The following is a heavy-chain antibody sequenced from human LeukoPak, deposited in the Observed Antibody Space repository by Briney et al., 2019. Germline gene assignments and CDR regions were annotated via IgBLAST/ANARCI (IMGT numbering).Heavy chain of an antibody. D-gene: IGHD3-10*01. Sequence: GGSLRLSCAASGFTFSDHYMYWVRQAPGKGLERIGRIRKKPNSYTTEYAASVKGRFTISRDDSKNSLYLQMNSLKTEDTAVYYCTRSGPYYPFDYWGQGALVTVSS. V-gene: IGHV3-72*01. J-gene: IGHJ4*02. CDR2: IRKKPNSYTT. CDR3: TRSGPYYPFDY. CDR1: GFTFSDHY.